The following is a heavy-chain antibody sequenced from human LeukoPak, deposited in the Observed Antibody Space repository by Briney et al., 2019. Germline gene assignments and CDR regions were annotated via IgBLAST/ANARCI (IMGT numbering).Heavy chain of an antibody. J-gene: IGHJ4*02. D-gene: IGHD5-18*01. Sequence: GGSLRLSCAASGFTVSSNYMSWVRQAPGKGLEWASVIYSGGSTYYADSVKGRFTISRDNSKNTLYLQMNSLRAEDTAVYYCARDRIHYFDYWGQGTLVTVSS. CDR2: IYSGGST. CDR1: GFTVSSNY. V-gene: IGHV3-53*01. CDR3: ARDRIHYFDY.